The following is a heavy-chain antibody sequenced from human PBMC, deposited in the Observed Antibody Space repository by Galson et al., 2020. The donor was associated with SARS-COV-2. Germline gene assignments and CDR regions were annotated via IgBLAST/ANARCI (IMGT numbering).Heavy chain of an antibody. CDR3: ARDGRRFLEWLLSVFDY. J-gene: IGHJ4*02. Sequence: SQTLSLTCTVSGGSISSSSYYWGWIRQPPGKGLEWIGSIYYSGSTYYNPSLKSRVTISVDTSKNQFSLKLSSVTAADTAVYYCARDGRRFLEWLLSVFDYWGQGTLVTVSS. V-gene: IGHV4-39*07. CDR1: GGSISSSSYY. D-gene: IGHD3-3*01. CDR2: IYYSGST.